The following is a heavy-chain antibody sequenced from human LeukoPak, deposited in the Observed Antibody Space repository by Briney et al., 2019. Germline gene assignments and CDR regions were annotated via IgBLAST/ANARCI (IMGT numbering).Heavy chain of an antibody. CDR1: GGSISSYY. Sequence: PSETLSLTCTVSGGSISSYYWTWIRQPAGKGLEWIGRIYSSGTTNYSPSLKSRVTMSVDTSKNHFSLKLSSVTAADTAVYYCAREGLYDAFDVWGQGTMVTVSS. V-gene: IGHV4-4*07. D-gene: IGHD3/OR15-3a*01. CDR3: AREGLYDAFDV. J-gene: IGHJ3*01. CDR2: IYSSGTT.